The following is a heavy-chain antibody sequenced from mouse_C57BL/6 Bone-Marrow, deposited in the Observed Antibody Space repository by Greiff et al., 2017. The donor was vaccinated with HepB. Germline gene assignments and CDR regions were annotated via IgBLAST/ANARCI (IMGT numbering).Heavy chain of an antibody. CDR2: IHPNSGST. CDR1: GYTFTSYW. Sequence: QVQLQQPGAELVKPGASVKLSCKASGYTFTSYWMHWVKQRPGQGLEWIGMIHPNSGSTKYNEKFKSKATLTVDKSSSTAYMQLSSLTSEGSAVYYCARNFGSSYGGFAYWGQGTLVTVSA. CDR3: ARNFGSSYGGFAY. V-gene: IGHV1-64*01. J-gene: IGHJ3*01. D-gene: IGHD1-1*01.